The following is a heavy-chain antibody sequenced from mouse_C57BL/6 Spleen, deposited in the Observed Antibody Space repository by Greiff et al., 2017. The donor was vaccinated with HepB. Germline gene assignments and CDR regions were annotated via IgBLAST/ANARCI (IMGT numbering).Heavy chain of an antibody. Sequence: VQLQQSGAELVMPGASVKLSCKASGYTFTSYWMHWVKQRPGQGLEWIGEIDPSDSYTNYNQKFKGKSTLTVDKSSSTAYMQLSSLTSEDSAVYYCATYDGCSWFAYWGQGTLVTVSA. CDR1: GYTFTSYW. V-gene: IGHV1-69*01. J-gene: IGHJ3*01. CDR3: ATYDGCSWFAY. CDR2: IDPSDSYT. D-gene: IGHD2-3*01.